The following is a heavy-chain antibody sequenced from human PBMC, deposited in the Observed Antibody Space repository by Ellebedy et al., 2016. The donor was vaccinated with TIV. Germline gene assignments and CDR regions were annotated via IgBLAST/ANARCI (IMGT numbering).Heavy chain of an antibody. J-gene: IGHJ3*02. D-gene: IGHD1-26*01. CDR1: GFTFSSFW. Sequence: PGGSLRLSCAASGFTFSSFWMHWVRQAPGTGLVWVSRIHSDGSITTYADSAKGRFTISRDNAKNTVYLQMNSLRAEDTAVYYCARDSRWSTTAPGAFDIWGQGTMVTVSS. V-gene: IGHV3-74*01. CDR3: ARDSRWSTTAPGAFDI. CDR2: IHSDGSIT.